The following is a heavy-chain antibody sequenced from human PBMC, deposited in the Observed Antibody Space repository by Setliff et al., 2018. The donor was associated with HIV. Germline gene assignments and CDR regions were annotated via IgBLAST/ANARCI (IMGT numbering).Heavy chain of an antibody. Sequence: GASVKVSCKASGYTFTNYAMHWVRQAPGQRLEWMGWINAGNGHTKYSQKFQGRVSITRDTSATTAYMELSSLRSEDTAVYYCARQGAAADGFDPWGQGTLVTVSS. V-gene: IGHV1-3*01. CDR2: INAGNGHT. D-gene: IGHD6-13*01. CDR3: ARQGAAADGFDP. CDR1: GYTFTNYA. J-gene: IGHJ5*02.